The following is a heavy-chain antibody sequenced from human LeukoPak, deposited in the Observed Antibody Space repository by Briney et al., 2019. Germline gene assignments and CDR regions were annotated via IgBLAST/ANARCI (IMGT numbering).Heavy chain of an antibody. CDR2: ISYDGSNK. CDR1: GFTFSTSA. CDR3: ANTHDGGSGNTPEDY. D-gene: IGHD3-10*01. Sequence: GGSLRLSCAASGFTFSTSAMSWVRQAPGKGLEWVAVISYDGSNKYYADSVKGRFTISRDNSKNTLYLQMNSLRAEDTAVYYCANTHDGGSGNTPEDYWGQGTLVTVSS. V-gene: IGHV3-30*04. J-gene: IGHJ4*02.